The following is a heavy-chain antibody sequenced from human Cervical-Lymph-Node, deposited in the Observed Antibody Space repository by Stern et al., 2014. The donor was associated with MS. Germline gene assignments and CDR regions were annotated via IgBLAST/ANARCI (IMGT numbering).Heavy chain of an antibody. D-gene: IGHD4-17*01. CDR3: ARVPDYGDAFFDY. V-gene: IGHV4-30-4*01. Sequence: VQLVESGPGLVKPSQTLSLTCTASGGSISSGDNYWSWIRQPPGKGPEWIGYIHYSGGTYFNPSLKSRATISADTSKNQFSLKLNSMTAADTAVYYCARVPDYGDAFFDYWGQGILVTVSS. CDR2: IHYSGGT. J-gene: IGHJ4*02. CDR1: GGSISSGDNY.